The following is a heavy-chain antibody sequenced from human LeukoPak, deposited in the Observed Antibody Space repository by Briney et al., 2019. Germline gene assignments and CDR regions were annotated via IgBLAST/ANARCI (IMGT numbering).Heavy chain of an antibody. V-gene: IGHV3-23*01. D-gene: IGHD2-8*01. CDR3: AKDRSCTNDICHGDFDY. CDR2: ISGSGGST. CDR1: GFTFSSYA. J-gene: IGHJ4*02. Sequence: GGSLRLSCAASGFTFSSYAVSWVRQAPGKGLEWVSSISGSGGSTYSADSVKGRFTISRDNSKNTLHLQMNSLRAEDTALYYCAKDRSCTNDICHGDFDYWGQGTLVTVSS.